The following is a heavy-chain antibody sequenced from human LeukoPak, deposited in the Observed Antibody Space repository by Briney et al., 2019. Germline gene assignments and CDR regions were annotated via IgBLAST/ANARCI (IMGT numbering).Heavy chain of an antibody. CDR1: GGSISSYY. V-gene: IGHV4-59*01. CDR2: IYYSGST. D-gene: IGHD4-23*01. J-gene: IGHJ4*02. CDR3: ARDRGGNSHFDY. Sequence: PSETLSLTCTVSGGSISSYYWSWIRQPPGKGLEWIGYIYYSGSTNYNPSLKSRVTISVDTSKNQFSLKLSSVTAADTAVYYCARDRGGNSHFDYWGQGTLVTVSS.